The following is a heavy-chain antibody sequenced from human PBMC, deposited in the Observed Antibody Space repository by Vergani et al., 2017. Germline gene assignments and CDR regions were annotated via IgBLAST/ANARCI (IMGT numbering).Heavy chain of an antibody. J-gene: IGHJ4*02. D-gene: IGHD6-6*01. CDR2: IYHSGST. CDR1: GGSFSGYY. CDR3: ARVSGYSSSSGRGY. Sequence: QVQLQQWGAGLLKPSETLSLTCAVYGGSFSGYYWSWIRQPPGKGLEWIGSIYHSGSTYYNPSLKSRVTISVDTSKNQFSLKLSSVTAADTAVYYCARVSGYSSSSGRGYWGQGTLVTVSS. V-gene: IGHV4-34*01.